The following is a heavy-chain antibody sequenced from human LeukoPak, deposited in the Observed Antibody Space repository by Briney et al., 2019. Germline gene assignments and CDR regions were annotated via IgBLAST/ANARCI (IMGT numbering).Heavy chain of an antibody. D-gene: IGHD2-2*01. CDR1: GGTFSSYA. V-gene: IGHV1-69*05. Sequence: GASVKVSCKASGGTFSSYAISWVRQAPGQGLEWMGGIIPIFGTANYAQKFQGRVTITTDESTSTAYMELSSLRSEDTAVYYCARVRDIVVVPAAAPMDVWGQGTTVTVSS. CDR3: ARVRDIVVVPAAAPMDV. J-gene: IGHJ6*02. CDR2: IIPIFGTA.